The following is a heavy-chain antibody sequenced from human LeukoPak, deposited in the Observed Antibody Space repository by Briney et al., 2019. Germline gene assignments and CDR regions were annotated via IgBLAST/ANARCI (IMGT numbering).Heavy chain of an antibody. D-gene: IGHD3-22*01. V-gene: IGHV3-30*03. CDR3: ARLSSDSSTYYY. J-gene: IGHJ4*02. CDR1: GFSFSTYG. CDR2: KSYDGSKE. Sequence: GGSLRLSCAASGFSFSTYGMHWVRQAPGKGLEWVAVKSYDGSKEYYADSVKGRFTISRDNSKNTLYLQMNSLRAEDTAVYYCARLSSDSSTYYYWSQGTLVTVSS.